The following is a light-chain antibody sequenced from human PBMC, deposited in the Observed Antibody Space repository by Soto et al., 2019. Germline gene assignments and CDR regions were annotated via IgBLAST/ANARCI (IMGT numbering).Light chain of an antibody. CDR3: QQYDNYSGT. CDR1: QSISSW. CDR2: GAS. J-gene: IGKJ1*01. Sequence: DIQMTQSPSTLSASVGDRVTITCRASQSISSWLAWYQQKPGSVPKLLIYGASTLQRGVPSRFSGGRSGTEFTLTISSLQPDDFATYYCQQYDNYSGTFGQGTKVEIK. V-gene: IGKV1-5*01.